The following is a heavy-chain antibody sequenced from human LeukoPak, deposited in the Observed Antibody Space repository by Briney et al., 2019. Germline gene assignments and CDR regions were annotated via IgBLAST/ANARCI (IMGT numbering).Heavy chain of an antibody. V-gene: IGHV4-4*07. CDR3: ARAYSSSWYFNWFDP. CDR2: IYTSGTT. J-gene: IGHJ5*02. Sequence: SETLSLTCTVSGGSISTYYWSWIRQPAEKGLEWIGHIYTSGTTHYNPSLKSRVTMSVDTSRNQFSLKLSSVTAADTAVYYCARAYSSSWYFNWFDPWGQGTLVTVSS. D-gene: IGHD6-13*01. CDR1: GGSISTYY.